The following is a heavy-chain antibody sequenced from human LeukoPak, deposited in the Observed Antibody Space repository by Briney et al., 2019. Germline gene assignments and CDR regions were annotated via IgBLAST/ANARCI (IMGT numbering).Heavy chain of an antibody. Sequence: GGSLRLSCAGSGFTFGSSAMGWVRQAPGKGLEWVSLISGGGGSTYYADSVKGRFTISRDNSKNTPYLQMNSLKAEDTAVYYCAKDDTTMTTPFYYFDYWGQGTLVTVSS. CDR2: ISGGGGST. CDR3: AKDDTTMTTPFYYFDY. J-gene: IGHJ4*02. V-gene: IGHV3-23*01. CDR1: GFTFGSSA. D-gene: IGHD4-17*01.